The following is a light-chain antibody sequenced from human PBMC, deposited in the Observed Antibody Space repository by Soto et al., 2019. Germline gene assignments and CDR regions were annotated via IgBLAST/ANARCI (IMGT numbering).Light chain of an antibody. CDR3: QQPNSYPIT. CDR1: QGISSH. V-gene: IGKV1-9*01. J-gene: IGKJ5*01. CDR2: VAS. Sequence: DIQLTQSPSFLSASVGDRVTITCRASQGISSHLAWYQQQPGKAPKLLIYVASTLQSGVPSRFSGSGSGTEFTLTISGLQPEDSASYYCQQPNSYPITFGQGTRLRL.